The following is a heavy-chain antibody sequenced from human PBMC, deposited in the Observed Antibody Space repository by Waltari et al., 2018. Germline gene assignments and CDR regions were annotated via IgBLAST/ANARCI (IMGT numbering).Heavy chain of an antibody. Sequence: QVQLQESGPGLVKPSETLSLTCAVSGYSISSGYYWGWIRQPPGKGLEWIGSIYHSGSTYYNPYLKSRVTISVDTSKNQFSLKLSSVTAADTAVYYCARVDSSSSAHLDYWGQGTLVTVSS. CDR3: ARVDSSSSAHLDY. J-gene: IGHJ4*02. CDR2: IYHSGST. D-gene: IGHD6-6*01. V-gene: IGHV4-38-2*01. CDR1: GYSISSGYY.